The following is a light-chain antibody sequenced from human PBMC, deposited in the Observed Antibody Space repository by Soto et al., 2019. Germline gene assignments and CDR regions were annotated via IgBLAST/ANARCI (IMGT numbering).Light chain of an antibody. CDR2: YDS. CDR3: QVWDSSSDRDVV. J-gene: IGLJ2*01. Sequence: SYELTQPPSVSVAPGKTARITCGGNNIGSKSVHWYQQKPGQAPVLVIYYDSDRPSGIPERFSGSNSGNTATLTISSVEAGDEAGYYCQVWDSSSDRDVVFGGGTKLTVL. V-gene: IGLV3-21*04. CDR1: NIGSKS.